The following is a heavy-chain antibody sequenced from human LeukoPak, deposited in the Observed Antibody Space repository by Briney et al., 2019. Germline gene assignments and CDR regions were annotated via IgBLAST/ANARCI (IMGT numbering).Heavy chain of an antibody. J-gene: IGHJ4*02. D-gene: IGHD6-19*01. Sequence: GGSLRLSCAASGFTFSNAWMNWVRQAPGTGGGWGGRIKRKIDGGTTDYAAPVKGRFTISRDHSQNTLFLHMSSLETEDTAIYYCTTDVWTSAVIDYWGQGTLVTVSS. CDR2: IKRKIDGGTT. V-gene: IGHV3-15*01. CDR1: GFTFSNAW. CDR3: TTDVWTSAVIDY.